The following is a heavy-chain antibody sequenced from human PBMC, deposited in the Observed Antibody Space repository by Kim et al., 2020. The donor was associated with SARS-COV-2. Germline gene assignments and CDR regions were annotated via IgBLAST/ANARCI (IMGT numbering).Heavy chain of an antibody. D-gene: IGHD5-18*01. CDR3: TTWDTHERIQLWPTVDY. Sequence: VKGRFTISRDESKNTLYLQMNSLKTEYTAVYYCTTWDTHERIQLWPTVDYWGQGTLVTVSS. V-gene: IGHV3-15*01. J-gene: IGHJ4*02.